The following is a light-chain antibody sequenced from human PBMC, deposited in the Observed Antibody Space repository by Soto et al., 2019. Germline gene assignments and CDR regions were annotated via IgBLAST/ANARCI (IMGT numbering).Light chain of an antibody. CDR2: GAS. V-gene: IGKV3-15*01. J-gene: IGKJ3*01. CDR1: QSVSSN. CDR3: QQYNNWPPIT. Sequence: EIVMTQSPATLSVSPGERATLSCRASQSVSSNLAWYQQKPGQAPRLLIYGASTRATGIPARFSGSGSGTDFPLTISSLQSEDFAVYYCQQYNNWPPITFGPGTKVDIK.